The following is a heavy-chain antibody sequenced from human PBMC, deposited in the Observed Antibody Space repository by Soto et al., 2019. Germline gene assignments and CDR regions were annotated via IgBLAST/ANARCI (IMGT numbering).Heavy chain of an antibody. J-gene: IGHJ4*02. D-gene: IGHD1-26*01. CDR3: ARHHVRGRTIAGAAEF. CDR2: FNHSGDT. Sequence: QVQLQQRGAGLLKPSETLSLTCAVYGGSLSGYYWSWIRQPPGKALEWIVEFNHSGDTNYNPSLKSRVSISADTSKNEVFLNLSSVTAADTAMYYCARHHVRGRTIAGAAEFWGQGTLVTVSS. CDR1: GGSLSGYY. V-gene: IGHV4-34*01.